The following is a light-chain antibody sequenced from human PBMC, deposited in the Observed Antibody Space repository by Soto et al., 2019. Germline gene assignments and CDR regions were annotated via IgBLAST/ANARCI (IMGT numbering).Light chain of an antibody. CDR2: KAS. CDR3: QQYNSYWT. V-gene: IGKV1-5*03. CDR1: QSISSW. J-gene: IGKJ1*01. Sequence: DIQMTQSPSTLSASVGDRVTITCRASQSISSWLAWYQQKPGKAPKLLIYKASSLQSGVPSRFSGSGSGTEFNLTISSLQPDDFAPYYCQQYNSYWTFGQGTKVEIK.